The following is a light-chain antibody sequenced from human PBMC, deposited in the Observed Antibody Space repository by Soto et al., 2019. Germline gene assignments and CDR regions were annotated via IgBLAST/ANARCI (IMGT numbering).Light chain of an antibody. CDR1: SSDIGGFNY. J-gene: IGLJ2*01. CDR2: DVN. CDR3: SSYTDNSTLSTLVL. Sequence: QSVLTQPASVSGSPGQSITISCTGSSSDIGGFNYVSWYQQHPGKAPKLMIFDVNNRPSGVSDRFSGSKSDNTASLTISGLQSEDEADYYCSSYTDNSTLSTLVLFGGGTKLTVL. V-gene: IGLV2-14*01.